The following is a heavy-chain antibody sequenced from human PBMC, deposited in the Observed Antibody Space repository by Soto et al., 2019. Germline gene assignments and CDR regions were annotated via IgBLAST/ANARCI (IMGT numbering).Heavy chain of an antibody. V-gene: IGHV3-74*01. CDR1: GFTFSSYW. Sequence: GGSLRLSCAASGFTFSSYWMHWVRQAPGKGLVWVSRINSDGSSTSYADSVKGRFTISRDNAKNTLYLQMNSLRAEDTAVYYCARRRLPLAYCGGDCSSLGMDVWGQGTTVTVSS. D-gene: IGHD2-21*02. CDR2: INSDGSST. CDR3: ARRRLPLAYCGGDCSSLGMDV. J-gene: IGHJ6*02.